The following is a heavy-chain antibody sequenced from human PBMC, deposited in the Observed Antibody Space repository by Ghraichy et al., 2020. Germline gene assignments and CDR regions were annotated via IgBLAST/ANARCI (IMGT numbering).Heavy chain of an antibody. CDR3: ARDPESYDFWSGYSDYYYCMDL. Sequence: GGSLRLSCAASGFTFSSYSMNWVRQAPGKGLEWVSSISSSSSYIYYADSVKGRFTISRDNAKNSLYLQMNSLRAEDTAVYYCARDPESYDFWSGYSDYYYCMDLWGQGTTVTVSS. CDR1: GFTFSSYS. J-gene: IGHJ6*02. D-gene: IGHD3-3*01. CDR2: ISSSSSYI. V-gene: IGHV3-21*01.